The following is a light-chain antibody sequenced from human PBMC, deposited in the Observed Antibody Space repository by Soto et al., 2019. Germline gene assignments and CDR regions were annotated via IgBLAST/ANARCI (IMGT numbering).Light chain of an antibody. CDR2: GTA. CDR1: QSVSSNY. V-gene: IGKV3-20*01. Sequence: EIVLTQSPGTLSLSPGEGATLSCRASQSVSSNYLAWYQQKPGQPPRLLIYGTASRATDIPDRFSGSGSGTDFALTISRLEPEDVAVYYCQQYGNTPTTFGQGTKVEIK. J-gene: IGKJ2*01. CDR3: QQYGNTPTT.